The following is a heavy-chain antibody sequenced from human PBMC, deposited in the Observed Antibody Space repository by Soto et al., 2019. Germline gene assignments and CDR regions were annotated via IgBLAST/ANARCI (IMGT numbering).Heavy chain of an antibody. Sequence: GGSLRLSWAASGFTFSTYAMSWVRQAPGKGLEWVSSISTSGDTTFYADSVKGRFTISRDNSKNTLYLQMNSLRAEDTAVYYCAKLVVTVLRGVINSRYFDYWGQGALVTVSS. V-gene: IGHV3-23*01. J-gene: IGHJ4*02. CDR2: ISTSGDTT. D-gene: IGHD3-10*01. CDR3: AKLVVTVLRGVINSRYFDY. CDR1: GFTFSTYA.